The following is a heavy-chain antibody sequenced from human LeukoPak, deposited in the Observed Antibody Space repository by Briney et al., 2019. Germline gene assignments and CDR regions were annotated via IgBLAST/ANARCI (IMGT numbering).Heavy chain of an antibody. CDR3: AKSDCSSTSCYWFDP. D-gene: IGHD2-2*01. J-gene: IGHJ5*02. CDR1: GFTFSSYA. CDR2: ISGSGGST. Sequence: PGGSLRLSCAASGFTFSSYAMSWVRQAPGKGLVWVSAISGSGGSTYYADSVKGRSTISRDNSKNTLYPQMNSLRAEDTAVYYCAKSDCSSTSCYWFDPWGQGTLVTVSS. V-gene: IGHV3-23*01.